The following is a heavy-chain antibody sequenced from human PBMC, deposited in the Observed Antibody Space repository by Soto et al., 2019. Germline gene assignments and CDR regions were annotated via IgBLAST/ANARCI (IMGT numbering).Heavy chain of an antibody. V-gene: IGHV4-34*01. CDR2: INHTGGT. D-gene: IGHD3-3*01. CDR1: GGSVNGYY. Sequence: PSETLSLTCAVYGGSVNGYYWNWIHQPPGKGLEWIGEINHTGGTHYNPSLKSRVTMSVETSKNQFSLRLSSVTAADTAIYYCATRITVFGLLIPPFDPWGQGTQVTVSS. CDR3: ATRITVFGLLIPPFDP. J-gene: IGHJ5*02.